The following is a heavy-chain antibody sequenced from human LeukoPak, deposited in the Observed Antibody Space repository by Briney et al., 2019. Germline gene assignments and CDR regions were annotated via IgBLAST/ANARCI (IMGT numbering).Heavy chain of an antibody. Sequence: ASVKVSCKASGYTFTGYYMHWVRQAPGQGLEWMGWINPNSGGTNYAQKFQGWVTMTRDTSISTAYIELSSLRSEDTAVYYCAALGDYDFWSGPLDYWGQGTLVTVSS. V-gene: IGHV1-2*04. J-gene: IGHJ4*02. CDR1: GYTFTGYY. CDR2: INPNSGGT. D-gene: IGHD3-3*01. CDR3: AALGDYDFWSGPLDY.